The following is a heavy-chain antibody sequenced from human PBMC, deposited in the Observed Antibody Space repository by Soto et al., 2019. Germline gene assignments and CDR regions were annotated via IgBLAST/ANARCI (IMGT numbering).Heavy chain of an antibody. CDR1: GGSISSGGYY. CDR2: IYYSGST. D-gene: IGHD4-17*01. CDR3: ARVPHDYGDFRNAFDI. V-gene: IGHV4-31*03. J-gene: IGHJ3*02. Sequence: TLSLTCTVSGGSISSGGYYWSWIRQHPGKGLEWIGYIYYSGSTYYNPSLKSRVTISVDTSKNQFSLKLSSVTAADTAVYYCARVPHDYGDFRNAFDIWGQGTMVTVS.